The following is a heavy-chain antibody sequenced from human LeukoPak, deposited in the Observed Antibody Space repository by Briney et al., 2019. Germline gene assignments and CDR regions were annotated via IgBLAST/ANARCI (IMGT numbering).Heavy chain of an antibody. CDR3: ARNPGRYCSSTSCYFDY. D-gene: IGHD2-2*01. J-gene: IGHJ4*02. V-gene: IGHV1-69*06. CDR1: GGTFSSYA. Sequence: GASVKVSCKASGGTFSSYAISWVRQAPGQGLEWMGGIIPIFGTANYAQKFQGRVTITADKSTSTAYMELSSPRSEDTAVYYCARNPGRYCSSTSCYFDYWGQGTLVTVSS. CDR2: IIPIFGTA.